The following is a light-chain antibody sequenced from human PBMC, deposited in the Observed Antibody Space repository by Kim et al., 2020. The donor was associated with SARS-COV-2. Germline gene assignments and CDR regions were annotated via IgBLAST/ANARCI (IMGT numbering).Light chain of an antibody. CDR3: QQSYSTPPIT. CDR2: AAS. CDR1: QSISSY. V-gene: IGKV1-39*01. Sequence: SVGDRVTITCRASQSISSYLNWYQQKPGKAPKLLIYAASSLQSGVPSRFSGSGSGTDFTLTISSLQPEDFATYYCQQSYSTPPITFGQVTRLEIK. J-gene: IGKJ5*01.